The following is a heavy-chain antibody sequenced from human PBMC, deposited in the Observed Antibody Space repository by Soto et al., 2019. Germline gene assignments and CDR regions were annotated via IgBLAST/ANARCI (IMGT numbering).Heavy chain of an antibody. V-gene: IGHV3-23*01. D-gene: IGHD3-10*01. CDR1: GFTFSRYV. CDR2: ISGSGGAT. Sequence: EVQLLESGGGLVQPGGSLRLSRAASGFTFSRYVMSWVRQAPGKGLEWVSVISGSGGATYYGDSVKGRFTISRDNSKNTLYLQMKSLRAEDTAVYYCARPDGDYFYNHMDVWGKGTTVTVSS. J-gene: IGHJ6*03. CDR3: ARPDGDYFYNHMDV.